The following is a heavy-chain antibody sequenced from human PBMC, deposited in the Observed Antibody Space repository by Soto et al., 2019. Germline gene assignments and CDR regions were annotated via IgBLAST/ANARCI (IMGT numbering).Heavy chain of an antibody. Sequence: QVQLQESGPGLVKPSQTLSLTCTVSGGSISSGDYYWSWIRQPPGKGLEWIGYIYYSGSTYYNPSLKSRVTXXVXTXXNQFSRKLSSVTAADTAVYYCASGDSSGWYYWFDPWGQGTLVTVSS. CDR3: ASGDSSGWYYWFDP. CDR1: GGSISSGDYY. D-gene: IGHD6-19*01. J-gene: IGHJ5*02. V-gene: IGHV4-30-4*01. CDR2: IYYSGST.